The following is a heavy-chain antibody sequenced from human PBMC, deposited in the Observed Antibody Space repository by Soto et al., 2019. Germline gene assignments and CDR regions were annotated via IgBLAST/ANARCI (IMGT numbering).Heavy chain of an antibody. Sequence: ASVKVSCKASGYTFTSYDINWVRQATGQGVVWMGWMNPNSGNTGYAQKFEGRVTMTRNTSISTAYMELSSMRSEDTAVYYCAKWSNSGSWQVYGMDVWGQGTTATVSS. D-gene: IGHD6-13*01. CDR3: AKWSNSGSWQVYGMDV. CDR2: MNPNSGNT. CDR1: GYTFTSYD. V-gene: IGHV1-8*01. J-gene: IGHJ6*02.